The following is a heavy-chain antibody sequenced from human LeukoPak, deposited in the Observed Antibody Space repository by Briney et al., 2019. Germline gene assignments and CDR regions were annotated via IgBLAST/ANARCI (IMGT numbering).Heavy chain of an antibody. CDR2: ISSSGSTI. J-gene: IGHJ4*02. CDR3: ARRLGYCSSTSCSK. Sequence: PGGSLRLSCAASGFTFSSYEMNWVRQAPGKGLEWVSYISSSGSTIYYADSVKGRLTISRDNAKNSLYLQMNSLRAEDTAVYYCARRLGYCSSTSCSKWGQGTLVTVSS. V-gene: IGHV3-48*03. CDR1: GFTFSSYE. D-gene: IGHD2-2*01.